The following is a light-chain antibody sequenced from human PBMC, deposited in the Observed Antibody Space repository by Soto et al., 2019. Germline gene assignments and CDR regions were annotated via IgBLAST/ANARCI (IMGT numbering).Light chain of an antibody. J-gene: IGKJ3*01. CDR1: QSVTTY. V-gene: IGKV3-11*01. CDR3: QQRSNWPPGVT. Sequence: EVVLTQSPATLSLSPGERATLSCTASQSVTTYLAWYQQKPDQAPRLLIYDASTRATGIPARFSGSGSGTDFTLTISSLEPEDFAVYYCQQRSNWPPGVTFGPGTKVDIK. CDR2: DAS.